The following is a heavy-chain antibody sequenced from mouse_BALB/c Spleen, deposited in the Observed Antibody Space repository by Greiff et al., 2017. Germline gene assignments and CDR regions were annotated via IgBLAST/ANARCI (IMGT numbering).Heavy chain of an antibody. J-gene: IGHJ1*01. D-gene: IGHD2-1*01. CDR1: GFTFSSYA. CDR3: ARGYGNYGDWYFDV. CDR2: ISSGGST. Sequence: DVQLVESGGGLVKPGGSLKLSCAASGFTFSSYAMSWVRQTPEKRLEWVASISSGGSTYYPDSVKGRFTISRDNARNILYLQMSSLRSEDTAMYYCARGYGNYGDWYFDVWGAGTTVTVSS. V-gene: IGHV5-6-5*01.